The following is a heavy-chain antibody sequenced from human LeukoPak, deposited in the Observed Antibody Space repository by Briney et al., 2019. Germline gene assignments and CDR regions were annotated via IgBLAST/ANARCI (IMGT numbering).Heavy chain of an antibody. CDR3: ANDLFGYFDS. V-gene: IGHV3-23*01. CDR1: GFTFSSYA. Sequence: GGSLRLSCAASGFTFSSYAMSWVRQAPGEGLEWVSSISDSSDNTYYADSVKGRFITSRANSKNTLLLHLLSLRAEDTAVYYCANDLFGYFDSWGQGTLVTVSS. CDR2: ISDSSDNT. D-gene: IGHD3-16*01. J-gene: IGHJ4*02.